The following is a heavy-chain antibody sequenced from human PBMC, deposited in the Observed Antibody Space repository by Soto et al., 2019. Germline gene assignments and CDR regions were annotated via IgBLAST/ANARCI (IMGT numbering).Heavy chain of an antibody. CDR2: ISYDGSNK. J-gene: IGHJ5*02. CDR3: AKLAMATKKARFDP. Sequence: PGGSLRLSCAASGFTFSSYGMHWVRQAPGKGLEWVAVISYDGSNKYYADSVKGRFTISRDNSKNTLYLQMNSLRAEDTAVYYCAKLAMATKKARFDPWGQGTPVTVSS. CDR1: GFTFSSYG. V-gene: IGHV3-30*18.